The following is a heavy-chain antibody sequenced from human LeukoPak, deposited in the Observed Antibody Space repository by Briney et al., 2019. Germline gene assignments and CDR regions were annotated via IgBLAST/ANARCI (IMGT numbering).Heavy chain of an antibody. CDR2: IGTSSTII. J-gene: IGHJ4*02. CDR3: AASGVTGGDY. CDR1: GFTFSDHA. Sequence: PGGSLRLSCAASGFTFSDHAINWVRQAPGKGLEWLSYIGTSSTIIYYADSVKGRFTISRDNAKNSVYLQMNSLRVEDTAVYYCAASGVTGGDYWGQGTLVTVSS. V-gene: IGHV3-48*04. D-gene: IGHD4-23*01.